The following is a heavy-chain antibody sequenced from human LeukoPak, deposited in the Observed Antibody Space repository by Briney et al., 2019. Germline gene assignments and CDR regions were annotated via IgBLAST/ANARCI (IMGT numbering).Heavy chain of an antibody. CDR3: ARVFGYSYGYRFDY. Sequence: PSETLSLTCAVYGGSFSGYYWSWIRQPPGKGLEWIGEINHSGSTNYNPSLKSRVTISADTSKNQFSLKLSSVTAADTAVYYCARVFGYSYGYRFDYWGQGTLVTVSS. CDR2: INHSGST. CDR1: GGSFSGYY. J-gene: IGHJ4*02. V-gene: IGHV4-34*01. D-gene: IGHD5-18*01.